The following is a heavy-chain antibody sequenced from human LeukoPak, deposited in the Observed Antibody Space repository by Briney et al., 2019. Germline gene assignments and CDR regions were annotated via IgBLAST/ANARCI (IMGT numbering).Heavy chain of an antibody. CDR2: ISNDGSTT. D-gene: IGHD2-2*01. CDR1: GFTLGSFW. J-gene: IGHJ4*02. V-gene: IGHV3-74*01. CDR3: ARSPTSWYFDY. Sequence: PGGSLRLSCAASGFTLGSFWMHWVRQVPGKGLVWVSRISNDGSTTSYADSVKGRFTISRDNSKNTLYLQMNSLRPEDTSVYFCARSPTSWYFDYWGQGTLVTVSS.